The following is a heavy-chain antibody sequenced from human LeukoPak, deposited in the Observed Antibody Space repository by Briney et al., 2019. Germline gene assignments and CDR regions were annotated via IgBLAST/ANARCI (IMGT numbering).Heavy chain of an antibody. CDR1: GFTLSSYW. CDR2: IKEDGSEK. J-gene: IGHJ3*02. CDR3: ARDWVAGVPFDAFDI. Sequence: PGGSLRLSCAASGFTLSSYWMSWVRQAPGKGLEWVANIKEDGSEKYYVDSVKGRFTISRDDAKNSLYLHMSSLTAEDTAMYYCARDWVAGVPFDAFDIWGQGTMVSVSS. D-gene: IGHD3-10*01. V-gene: IGHV3-7*03.